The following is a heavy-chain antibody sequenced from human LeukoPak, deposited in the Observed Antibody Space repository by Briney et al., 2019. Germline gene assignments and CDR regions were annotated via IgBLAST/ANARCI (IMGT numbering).Heavy chain of an antibody. J-gene: IGHJ3*02. Sequence: PGGSLRLSCAASGFTFSSYSMNWVRQAPGKGLEWVSYISSGSSTIYYADSVKGRFTVSRDNAKNSLYLQMNSLRDEDTAVYYCAKDYYDSSGYPAFDIWGQGTVVTVSS. V-gene: IGHV3-48*02. CDR1: GFTFSSYS. CDR3: AKDYYDSSGYPAFDI. CDR2: ISSGSSTI. D-gene: IGHD3-22*01.